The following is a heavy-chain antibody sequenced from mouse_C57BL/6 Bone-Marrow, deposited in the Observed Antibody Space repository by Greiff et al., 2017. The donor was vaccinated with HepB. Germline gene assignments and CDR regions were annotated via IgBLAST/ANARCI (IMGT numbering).Heavy chain of an antibody. D-gene: IGHD2-3*01. J-gene: IGHJ4*01. CDR1: GYSITSGYD. V-gene: IGHV3-1*01. CDR3: ATRLYDGYSPYAMDY. CDR2: ISYSGST. Sequence: EVMLVESGPGMVKPSQSLSLTCTVTGYSITSGYDWHWIRHFPGNKLEWMGYISYSGSTNYNPSLKSRISITHDTSKNHFFLKLNSVTTEDTATYYCATRLYDGYSPYAMDYWGQGTSVTVSS.